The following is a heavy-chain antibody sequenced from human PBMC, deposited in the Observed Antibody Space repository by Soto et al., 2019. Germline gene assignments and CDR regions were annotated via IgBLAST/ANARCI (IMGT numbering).Heavy chain of an antibody. CDR3: AKGAQNFDY. V-gene: IGHV3-30*18. Sequence: GGSLRLSCAASGFTFSSYGMHWVRQAPGKGLEWVAVISYDGSNKYYADSVKGRFTISRDDSKNTLYLQMNSLRAEDTAVYYCAKGAQNFDYWGQGTLVTVSS. CDR1: GFTFSSYG. J-gene: IGHJ4*02. CDR2: ISYDGSNK. D-gene: IGHD1-26*01.